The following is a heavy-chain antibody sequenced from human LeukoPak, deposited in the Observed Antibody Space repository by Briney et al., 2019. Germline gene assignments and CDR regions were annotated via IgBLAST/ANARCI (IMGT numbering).Heavy chain of an antibody. J-gene: IGHJ4*02. CDR3: ARDYDSGFDY. CDR2: IYYSGST. Sequence: SETLSLTCTVSGASISSYYCSWIRQPPGKGLEWIGYIYYSGSTNYNPSLKSRVTISVDTSKNQFSLKLSSVTAADTAVYYCARDYDSGFDYWGQGTLVTVSS. D-gene: IGHD3-22*01. V-gene: IGHV4-59*12. CDR1: GASISSYY.